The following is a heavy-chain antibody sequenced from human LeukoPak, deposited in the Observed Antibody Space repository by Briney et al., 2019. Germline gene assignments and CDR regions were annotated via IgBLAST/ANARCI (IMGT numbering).Heavy chain of an antibody. J-gene: IGHJ4*02. V-gene: IGHV3-23*01. Sequence: GGSLRLSCAAFGFTFSSYAMTWVRQAPGKGLEWVSTITSGLTTYYADSVKGRVTISRDNSNNTLYLQMNSLRAEDTAVYHCAKGRGSSNWYFFDHWGQGTLVTVSS. CDR3: AKGRGSSNWYFFDH. CDR1: GFTFSSYA. D-gene: IGHD6-13*01. CDR2: ITSGLTT.